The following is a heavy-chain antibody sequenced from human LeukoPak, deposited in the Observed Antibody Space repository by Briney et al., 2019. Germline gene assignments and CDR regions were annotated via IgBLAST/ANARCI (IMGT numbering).Heavy chain of an antibody. J-gene: IGHJ3*02. D-gene: IGHD4-17*01. CDR2: ISGSGGST. V-gene: IGHV3-23*01. CDR3: AKDPNGGYIGTFEM. CDR1: KFNFNSYG. Sequence: GGSLRLSCTTSKFNFNSYGMTWVRQAPGRGLEWVSSISGSGGSTQYAASVQGRFTISRDNSKNTLYLQMNSLRAEDTAIYYRAKDPNGGYIGTFEMWGQGTMVTVSS.